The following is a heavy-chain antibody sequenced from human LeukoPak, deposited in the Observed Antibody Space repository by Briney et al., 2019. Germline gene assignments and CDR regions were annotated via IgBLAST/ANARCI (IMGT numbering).Heavy chain of an antibody. Sequence: AGGSLRLSCAASGFTFSSYAMSWVRQAPGKGLEWVSAISGSGGSSYYADSVKGRFTISRDNSKNTLYLLMNSLRAEDTAIYYCAKAPEWELTRAYFDFWGQGTLVTVSS. J-gene: IGHJ4*02. V-gene: IGHV3-23*01. CDR1: GFTFSSYA. CDR2: ISGSGGSS. D-gene: IGHD1-26*01. CDR3: AKAPEWELTRAYFDF.